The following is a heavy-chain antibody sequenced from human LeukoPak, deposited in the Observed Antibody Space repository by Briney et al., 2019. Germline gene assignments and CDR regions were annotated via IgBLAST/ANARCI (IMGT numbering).Heavy chain of an antibody. J-gene: IGHJ1*01. CDR3: AKDLPHSPSKENSFQH. V-gene: IGHV3-23*01. CDR1: GFTFSSYA. Sequence: GGSLRLSCAASGFTFSSYAMSWVRQAPGKGLEWVSAISGSGGSTYYADSVKGRFTISRDNSKNTLYLQMNSLRAEDTAVYYCAKDLPHSPSKENSFQHWGQGTLVTVSS. CDR2: ISGSGGST.